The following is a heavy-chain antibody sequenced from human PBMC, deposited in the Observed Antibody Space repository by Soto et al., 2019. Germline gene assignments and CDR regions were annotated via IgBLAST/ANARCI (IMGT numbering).Heavy chain of an antibody. D-gene: IGHD3-10*01. CDR3: ASGREGRGSGCAFDI. CDR1: GGSISSGDDY. Sequence: SETLSLTCTVSGGSISSGDDYWSWIRQPPGKGLEWIGYIYYSGSTYYNPSLKSRVTISVDTSKNQFSLKLSSVTAADTAVYYCASGREGRGSGCAFDIWGQGTMVTVSS. V-gene: IGHV4-30-4*01. J-gene: IGHJ3*02. CDR2: IYYSGST.